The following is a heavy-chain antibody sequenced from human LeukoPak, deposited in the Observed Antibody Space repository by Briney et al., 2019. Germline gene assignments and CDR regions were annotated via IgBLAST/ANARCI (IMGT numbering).Heavy chain of an antibody. D-gene: IGHD4-11*01. Sequence: SSETLSLTCAVSGYSISSGYYWGWIRQPPGKGLERIGSIYHSGSTYYNPSLKSRVTISVDTSKNQFSLKLSSVTAADTAVYYCARRMTTVNHYFDYWGQGTLVTVSS. J-gene: IGHJ4*02. CDR2: IYHSGST. V-gene: IGHV4-38-2*01. CDR3: ARRMTTVNHYFDY. CDR1: GYSISSGYY.